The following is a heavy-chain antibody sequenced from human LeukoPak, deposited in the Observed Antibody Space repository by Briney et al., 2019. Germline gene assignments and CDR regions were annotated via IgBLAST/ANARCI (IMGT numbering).Heavy chain of an antibody. CDR2: IKQDGSDK. J-gene: IGHJ4*02. CDR3: AREGLELSFDY. CDR1: GFTFSSYW. Sequence: PGGSLRLSCAASGFTFSSYWMSWVRQAPGKGLQWVANIKQDGSDKYYVDSMKGRFTISRDNARNSLYLQMNSLRAEDTAVYYCAREGLELSFDYWGQGTLVTVSS. V-gene: IGHV3-7*01. D-gene: IGHD1-7*01.